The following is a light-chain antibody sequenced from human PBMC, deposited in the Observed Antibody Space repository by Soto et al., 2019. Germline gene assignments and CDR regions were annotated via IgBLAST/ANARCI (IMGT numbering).Light chain of an antibody. Sequence: DIQMTQSPSTLSASVGDRVTITCRASQSISRWLAWYQQKPGKAPKLLMYKASSLESGVPSRFSGSGSGTEFTLTISSLQSEDSAVYYCQQYHKWPPITFGQGTRLEIK. V-gene: IGKV1-5*03. CDR2: KAS. J-gene: IGKJ5*01. CDR1: QSISRW. CDR3: QQYHKWPPIT.